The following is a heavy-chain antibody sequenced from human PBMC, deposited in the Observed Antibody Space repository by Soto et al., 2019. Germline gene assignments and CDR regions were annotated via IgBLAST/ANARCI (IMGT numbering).Heavy chain of an antibody. CDR3: ARSEGGYYYYYYGMDV. CDR1: GYTFTGYY. CDR2: INPNSGGT. J-gene: IGHJ6*02. D-gene: IGHD3-16*01. Sequence: GASVKVSCKASGYTFTGYYMHCVRQAPGQGLEWMGWINPNSGGTNYAQKFQGWVTMTRDTSISTAYMELSRLRSDDTAVYYCARSEGGYYYYYYGMDVWGQGTTVTVSS. V-gene: IGHV1-2*04.